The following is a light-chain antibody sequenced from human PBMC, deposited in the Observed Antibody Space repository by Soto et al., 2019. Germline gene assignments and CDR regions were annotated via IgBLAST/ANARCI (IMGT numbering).Light chain of an antibody. V-gene: IGLV2-14*01. J-gene: IGLJ1*01. CDR3: SSYTSSSTLYV. CDR1: SSDVGGYNY. Sequence: QSALTQPASVSGSPGQSITFSCTGTSSDVGGYNYVSWCQQHPGKAPKLMIYEVSNRPSGVSNRFSGSKSGNTASLTISGLQAEDEADYYCSSYTSSSTLYVFGTGTKVTVL. CDR2: EVS.